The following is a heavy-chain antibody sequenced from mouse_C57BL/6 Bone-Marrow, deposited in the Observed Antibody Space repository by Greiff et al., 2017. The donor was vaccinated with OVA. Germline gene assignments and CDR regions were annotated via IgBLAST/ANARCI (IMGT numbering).Heavy chain of an antibody. V-gene: IGHV7-1*01. CDR3: ARDAVLSFGWYFDV. CDR1: GFTFSDFY. D-gene: IGHD2-3*01. J-gene: IGHJ1*03. Sequence: EVKVVESGGGLVQSGRSLRLSCATSGFTFSDFYMEWVRQAPGKGLEWIAASRNKANDYTTEYSASVKGRFIVSRDTSQSILYLQMNALRAEDTAIYYGARDAVLSFGWYFDVWGTGTTVTVSS. CDR2: SRNKANDYTT.